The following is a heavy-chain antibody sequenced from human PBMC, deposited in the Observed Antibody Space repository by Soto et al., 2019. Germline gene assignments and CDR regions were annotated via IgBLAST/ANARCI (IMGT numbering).Heavy chain of an antibody. V-gene: IGHV4-4*02. CDR2: IFHSGST. CDR3: ARIVPPFYKGIDV. CDR1: GGSISSSNW. J-gene: IGHJ6*02. Sequence: PSETLSLTCAVSGGSISSSNWWSWVRQPPGKGLEWIGEIFHSGSTNYNPSLKSRVTISVDKSKNQFSLKLSSVTAADTAVYYCARIVPPFYKGIDVWGQGTTVTVS. D-gene: IGHD2-2*01.